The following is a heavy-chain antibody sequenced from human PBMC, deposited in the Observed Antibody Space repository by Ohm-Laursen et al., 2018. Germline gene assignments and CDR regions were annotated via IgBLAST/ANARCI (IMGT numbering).Heavy chain of an antibody. J-gene: IGHJ4*02. CDR2: MYYSGNT. V-gene: IGHV4-39*01. D-gene: IGHD4-17*01. CDR3: ASRGDYDLYYFDY. CDR1: GGSISSSSYY. Sequence: TLSLTCIVSGGSISSSSYYWGWIRQPPGKGLEWIGGMYYSGNTYYNPSLKSRVTIAVDTSKNQFSLKLSSVTAADTAVYYCASRGDYDLYYFDYWGQGTLVTVSS.